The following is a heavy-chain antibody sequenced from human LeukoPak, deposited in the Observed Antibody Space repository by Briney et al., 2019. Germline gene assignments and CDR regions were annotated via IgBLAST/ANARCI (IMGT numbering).Heavy chain of an antibody. J-gene: IGHJ4*02. V-gene: IGHV3-23*01. D-gene: IGHD1-26*01. CDR2: ITYSDVRT. CDR3: AKQQSGSYSEGLDY. CDR1: GFSFSSFA. Sequence: GGSLRLSCAASGFSFSSFAMGWVRQAPGKGLEWVSGITYSDVRTYYADSVKGRFTISRDNSKNTLYLQMNSLRADDRAIYYCAKQQSGSYSEGLDYWGQGTQVTVCS.